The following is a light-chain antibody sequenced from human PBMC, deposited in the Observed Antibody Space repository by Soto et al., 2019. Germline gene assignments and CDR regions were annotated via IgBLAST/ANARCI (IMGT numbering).Light chain of an antibody. CDR3: QQSYSTPLT. Sequence: DIQMTQSPSSLSASVGDRVSITCRASQSISSYLNWCQQKPGKAPKLLIYAASSLQSGVPSRFSGGGSGTDFTLTISSLQPEDFATYYCQQSYSTPLTFGGGTKVEIK. V-gene: IGKV1-39*01. J-gene: IGKJ4*01. CDR2: AAS. CDR1: QSISSY.